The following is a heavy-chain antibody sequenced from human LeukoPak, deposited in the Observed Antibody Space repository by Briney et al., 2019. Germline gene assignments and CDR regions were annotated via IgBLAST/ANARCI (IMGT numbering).Heavy chain of an antibody. V-gene: IGHV4-59*01. D-gene: IGHD3-3*01. J-gene: IGHJ3*02. CDR2: IYYSGSA. CDR3: ARRHRRITIFGVVPNAFDI. CDR1: GGSISSYY. Sequence: PETLSLTCTVSGGSISSYYWSWIRQPPGKRLEWIGCIYYSGSANYSPSLKSRVTISLDTSQNQFSLNLTSVTAAVTAVYYCARRHRRITIFGVVPNAFDIWGQGTMVTVSS.